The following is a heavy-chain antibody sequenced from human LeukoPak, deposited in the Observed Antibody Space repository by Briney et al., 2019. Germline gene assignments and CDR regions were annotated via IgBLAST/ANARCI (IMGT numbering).Heavy chain of an antibody. CDR3: ARDFRVGATSGFDY. CDR2: IYYTGST. Sequence: SETLSLTCTVSGGSISSYYWSWIRQPPGKGLEWIGYIYYTGSTKYNPSLKSRVTISVDTSKNQFSLKLSSVTAADTAVYYCARDFRVGATSGFDYWGQGTLVTVSS. V-gene: IGHV4-59*01. J-gene: IGHJ4*02. D-gene: IGHD1-26*01. CDR1: GGSISSYY.